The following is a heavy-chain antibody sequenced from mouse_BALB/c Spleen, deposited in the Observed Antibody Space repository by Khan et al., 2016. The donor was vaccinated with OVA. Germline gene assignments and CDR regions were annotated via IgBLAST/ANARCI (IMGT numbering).Heavy chain of an antibody. J-gene: IGHJ2*01. Sequence: QVQLKESGAELAKPGASVKMSCKSSGYTFSNYWIHWVKQRPGQGLEWIGYINPSSGYTYYNQTFNDKATLTTDKSSSTAYMQLSSLTSEDSAVYYYARDRIDYWGQGTTLTVSS. CDR1: GYTFSNYW. V-gene: IGHV1-7*01. CDR3: ARDRIDY. CDR2: INPSSGYT.